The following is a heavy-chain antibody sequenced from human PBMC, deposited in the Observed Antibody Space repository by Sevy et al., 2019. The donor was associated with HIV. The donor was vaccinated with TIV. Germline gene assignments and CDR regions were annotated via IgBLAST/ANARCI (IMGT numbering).Heavy chain of an antibody. D-gene: IGHD2-8*01. CDR2: ISLSGSTM. CDR1: GFTFSDYF. Sequence: GGSLRLSCAASGFTFSDYFMSWIRQAPGKGLEGISYISLSGSTMYYADSVKGRFTISRDNAKNSLYLQMNSLRAEDTAVYYCARENRHCTNGICYGYYGMDVWGQGTTVTVS. V-gene: IGHV3-11*01. J-gene: IGHJ6*02. CDR3: ARENRHCTNGICYGYYGMDV.